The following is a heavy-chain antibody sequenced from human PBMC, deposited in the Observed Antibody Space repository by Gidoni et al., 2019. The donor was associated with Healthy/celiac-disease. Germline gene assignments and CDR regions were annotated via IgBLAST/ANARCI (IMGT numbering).Heavy chain of an antibody. V-gene: IGHV3-9*01. CDR2: ISWNIVSI. J-gene: IGHJ4*02. D-gene: IGHD1-26*01. Sequence: VPRVVSGGGWVQPGGSVRLPCAASGFPFDDYAMHWVRPAPGKGLGWVSGISWNIVSIVYAVSVKGRLTISRVYAKSSLYLQMNCLRAEDTALSFCANSTPIVGAPFDYWGQGTLFPVSS. CDR3: ANSTPIVGAPFDY. CDR1: GFPFDDYA.